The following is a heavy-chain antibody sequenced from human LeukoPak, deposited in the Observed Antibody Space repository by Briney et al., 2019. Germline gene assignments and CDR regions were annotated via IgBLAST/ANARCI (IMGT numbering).Heavy chain of an antibody. CDR2: INHSGST. V-gene: IGHV4-34*01. D-gene: IGHD6-19*01. CDR1: GGSFSGYY. J-gene: IGHJ4*02. CDR3: ARGKQWLAY. Sequence: PSETLSLTRAVYGGSFSGYYWSWVRQPPGKGLEWIGEINHSGSTNYNPSLKSRVTISVATSKNQFSLKLSSVTAADTAVYYCARGKQWLAYWGQGTLVTVSS.